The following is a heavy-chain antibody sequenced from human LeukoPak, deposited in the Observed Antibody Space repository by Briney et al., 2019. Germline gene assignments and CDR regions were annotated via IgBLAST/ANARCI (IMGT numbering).Heavy chain of an antibody. V-gene: IGHV3-48*01. CDR2: ISSSSSTI. CDR1: GFTFSSYS. Sequence: QTGGSLRLSCAASGFTFSSYSMNWVRQAPGKGLEWVSYISSSSSTIYYADSVKGRFTISRDNAKNSLYLQMNSLRAEDTAVYYCARGPHSSVGDNWFDPWGQGTPVTVSS. D-gene: IGHD6-19*01. J-gene: IGHJ5*02. CDR3: ARGPHSSVGDNWFDP.